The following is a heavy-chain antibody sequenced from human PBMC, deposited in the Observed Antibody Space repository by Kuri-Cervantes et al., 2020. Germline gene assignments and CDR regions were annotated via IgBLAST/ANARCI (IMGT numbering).Heavy chain of an antibody. CDR1: GYIFSNYW. D-gene: IGHD3-10*01. CDR3: ARRSYGVGWFDP. V-gene: IGHV5-51*01. J-gene: IGHJ5*02. CDR2: IYPGDSDT. Sequence: GGSLRLSCKGSGYIFSNYWIAWVRQMPGKGLEWMGIIYPGDSDTRYSPSFQGQVTISADKSISTAYLQWSSLKASDTAMYYCARRSYGVGWFDPWGQGTLVTVSS.